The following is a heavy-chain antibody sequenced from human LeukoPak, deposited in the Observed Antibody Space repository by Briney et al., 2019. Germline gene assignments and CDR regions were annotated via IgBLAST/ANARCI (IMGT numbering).Heavy chain of an antibody. CDR1: GYTFTGYY. CDR2: INPNSGGT. J-gene: IGHJ3*02. Sequence: ASVKVSCKASGYTFTGYYMHWVRQAPGQGLEWMGWINPNSGGTNYAQKFQGRVTMTRDTSISTAYMELSRLRSDDTAVYYCARSRYYDSSGYDAFDIWGQGTMVTVSS. CDR3: ARSRYYDSSGYDAFDI. V-gene: IGHV1-2*02. D-gene: IGHD3-22*01.